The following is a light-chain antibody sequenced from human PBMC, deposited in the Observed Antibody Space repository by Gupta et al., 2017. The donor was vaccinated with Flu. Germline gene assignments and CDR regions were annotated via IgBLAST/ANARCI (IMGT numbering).Light chain of an antibody. V-gene: IGKV1-39*01. J-gene: IGKJ5*01. CDR2: SAS. CDR3: QQTYTSPST. CDR1: QTVSIY. Sequence: PSFLSASIGDRINITCRASQTVSIYLNWYQKKLGQAPKLLVFSASSLQRGVPARFSGSGSGTDFTLTISSLQSEDYATYYCQQTYTSPSTFGQGTXLDIK.